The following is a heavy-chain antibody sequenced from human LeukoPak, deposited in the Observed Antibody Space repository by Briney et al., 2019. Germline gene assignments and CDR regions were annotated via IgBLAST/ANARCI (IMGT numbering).Heavy chain of an antibody. CDR3: ARVGCSGGSCYGSRGAFDI. J-gene: IGHJ3*02. CDR2: IYYSGST. Sequence: SETLSLTCAVYGGSFSDYYWGWIRQPPGKGLEWIGSIYYSGSTYYNPSLKSRVTISVDTSKNQFSLKLSSVTAADTAVYYCARVGCSGGSCYGSRGAFDIWGQGTMVTVSS. D-gene: IGHD2-15*01. CDR1: GGSFSDYY. V-gene: IGHV4-34*01.